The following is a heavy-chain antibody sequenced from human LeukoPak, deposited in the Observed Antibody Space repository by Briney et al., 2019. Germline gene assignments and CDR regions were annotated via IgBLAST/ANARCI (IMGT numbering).Heavy chain of an antibody. CDR1: AFTVSNNH. D-gene: IGHD4-17*01. CDR3: AKSGDYAVKD. CDR2: IYSGGST. J-gene: IGHJ4*02. V-gene: IGHV3-53*01. Sequence: PGESRRLSWAASAFTVSNNHMTWVSQAPGKGREWDSVIYSGGSTYYADSVKARFTISRDDSKNTLYLQMNSLRAEDPAVYYCAKSGDYAVKDWGQGTLVTVSS.